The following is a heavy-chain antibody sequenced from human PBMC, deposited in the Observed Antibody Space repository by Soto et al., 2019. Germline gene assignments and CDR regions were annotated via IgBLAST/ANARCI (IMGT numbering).Heavy chain of an antibody. D-gene: IGHD1-7*01. Sequence: QVQLVQSGAEVKKPGSSVKVSCKASGGTFSSYAISWVRQAPGQGLEWMGGIIPSCGTANYAHKFQGRVTITADESTSTAYMELSSLRSEDTAVYYCARVMGRGNWNYIPLLDYWGQGPLVTVFS. CDR2: IIPSCGTA. CDR1: GGTFSSYA. CDR3: ARVMGRGNWNYIPLLDY. J-gene: IGHJ4*02. V-gene: IGHV1-69*01.